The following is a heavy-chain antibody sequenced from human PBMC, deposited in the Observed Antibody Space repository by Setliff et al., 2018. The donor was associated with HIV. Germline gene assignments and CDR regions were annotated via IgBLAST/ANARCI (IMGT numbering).Heavy chain of an antibody. CDR1: GGTFSSYA. V-gene: IGHV1-69*05. CDR2: IIPMFGTL. D-gene: IGHD3-9*01. J-gene: IGHJ3*02. CDR3: ATDAYYDFLTGPTPGSFDI. Sequence: SVKVSCKASGGTFSSYAINWVRQAPGQGLEWMGGIIPMFGTLNFAQKFQGRVTITTDESTSTAYMELNSLRSEDTAVYYCATDAYYDFLTGPTPGSFDIWGQGTMVTVSS.